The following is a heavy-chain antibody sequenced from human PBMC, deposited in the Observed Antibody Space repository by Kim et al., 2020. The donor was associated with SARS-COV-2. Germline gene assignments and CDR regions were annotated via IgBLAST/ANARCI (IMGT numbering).Heavy chain of an antibody. V-gene: IGHV3-30*02. CDR2: NK. Sequence: NKYYADSVKGRFTISRDNSMNTLYLQMNSLRAEDTAVYYCAKRSAFYMDVWGKGTTVTVSS. CDR3: AKRSAFYMDV. J-gene: IGHJ6*03.